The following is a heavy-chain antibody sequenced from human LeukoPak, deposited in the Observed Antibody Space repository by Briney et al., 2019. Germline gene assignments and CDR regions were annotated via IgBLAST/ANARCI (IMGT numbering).Heavy chain of an antibody. Sequence: SETLSLTCTVSGYSISIGYYWGWIRQPPGKGLEWIGSIYHSGSTYYNPSLKSRVTISVDTSKNQFSLKLSSVTAADTAVYYCARGRYDNAIDYWGQGTLVTVSS. CDR2: IYHSGST. CDR1: GYSISIGYY. V-gene: IGHV4-38-2*02. J-gene: IGHJ4*02. CDR3: ARGRYDNAIDY. D-gene: IGHD5-12*01.